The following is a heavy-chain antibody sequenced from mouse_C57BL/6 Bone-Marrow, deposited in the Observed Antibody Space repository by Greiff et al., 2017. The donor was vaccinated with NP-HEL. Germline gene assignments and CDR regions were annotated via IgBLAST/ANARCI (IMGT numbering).Heavy chain of an antibody. CDR2: INPNYGTT. Sequence: LQESGPELVKPGASVKISCKASGYSFTDYNMNWVKQSNGKSLEWIGVINPNYGTTSYNQKFKGKATLTVDQSSSTAYMQLNSRTSEDSAVYYCARMGYYGSTRGYYFDYWGQGTTLTVSS. CDR3: ARMGYYGSTRGYYFDY. CDR1: GYSFTDYN. D-gene: IGHD1-1*01. J-gene: IGHJ2*01. V-gene: IGHV1-39*01.